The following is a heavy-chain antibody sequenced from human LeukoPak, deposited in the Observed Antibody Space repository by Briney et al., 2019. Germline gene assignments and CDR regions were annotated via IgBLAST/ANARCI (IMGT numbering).Heavy chain of an antibody. CDR2: ISYHGTKK. D-gene: IGHD3-10*02. CDR3: AKAPSGCSTGLCSAKFFDY. V-gene: IGHV3-30*18. CDR1: GFTFSSYG. Sequence: GGSLRLSCAASGFTFSSYGMHWVRQAPGKGLEWVALISYHGTKKNYADSVKGRFSISRDNSKNTLYLQMNSLRPEDTAVYYCAKAPSGCSTGLCSAKFFDYWGQGTLVTVSS. J-gene: IGHJ4*02.